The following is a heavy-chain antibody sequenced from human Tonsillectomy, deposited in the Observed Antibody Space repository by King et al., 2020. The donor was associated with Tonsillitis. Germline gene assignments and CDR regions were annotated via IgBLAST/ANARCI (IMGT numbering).Heavy chain of an antibody. CDR1: GFSLSTSGVG. J-gene: IGHJ4*02. D-gene: IGHD6-19*01. CDR2: IYWNDDK. V-gene: IGHV2-5*01. CDR3: AHISRVAGTIDY. Sequence: TLKESGPTLVKPTQTLTLTCTFSGFSLSTSGVGVGWIRQPPGKALEWLALIYWNDDKRYSPSLKSRLTITKDTSKNQVVLTMTNMEPVDTATYYCAHISRVAGTIDYWGQGTLVTVSS.